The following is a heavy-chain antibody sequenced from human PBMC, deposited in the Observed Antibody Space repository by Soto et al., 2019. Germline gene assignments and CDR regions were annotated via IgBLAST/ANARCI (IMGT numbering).Heavy chain of an antibody. D-gene: IGHD1-1*01. Sequence: GESLSLSCAASGFTFSSYAMSWVRQAPGKGLEWVSAISGSGGSTYYADSVKGRFTISRDNSKNTLYLQMNSLRAEDTAVYYCAKVGLTWNAFDIWGQGTMVTVSS. CDR1: GFTFSSYA. J-gene: IGHJ3*02. V-gene: IGHV3-23*01. CDR2: ISGSGGST. CDR3: AKVGLTWNAFDI.